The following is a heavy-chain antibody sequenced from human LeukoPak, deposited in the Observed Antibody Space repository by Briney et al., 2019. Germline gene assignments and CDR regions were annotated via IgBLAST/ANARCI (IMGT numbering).Heavy chain of an antibody. CDR3: ARDLGYSGYDMGRIVDY. J-gene: IGHJ4*02. V-gene: IGHV3-23*01. CDR2: ISSTDAGT. Sequence: GGSLRHSCAASGFSLSSYAMSWVRQAPGKGLEWVSAISSTDAGTYHADSVRGRFTISRDNSKNTVYLQMSSLRSEDTAVYYCARDLGYSGYDMGRIVDYWGQGTLVTVSS. CDR1: GFSLSSYA. D-gene: IGHD5-12*01.